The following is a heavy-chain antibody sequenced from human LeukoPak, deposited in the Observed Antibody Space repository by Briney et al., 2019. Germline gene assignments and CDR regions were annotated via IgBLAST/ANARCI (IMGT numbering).Heavy chain of an antibody. CDR1: GYTFTSYG. V-gene: IGHV1-18*01. D-gene: IGHD5-18*01. CDR3: ARDRPTAMESSFYFYGMDV. CDR2: ICAYNGNT. Sequence: ASVKVSCKASGYTFTSYGISWVRQAPGQGLEWMGWICAYNGNTNYAQKLQGRVTMTTDTSTSTAYMEVRSLRSDDTAVFYCARDRPTAMESSFYFYGMDVWGQGTTVTVSS. J-gene: IGHJ6*02.